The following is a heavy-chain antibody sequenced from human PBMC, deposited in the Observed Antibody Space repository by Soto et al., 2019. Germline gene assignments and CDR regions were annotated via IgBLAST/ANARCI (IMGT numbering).Heavy chain of an antibody. V-gene: IGHV3-33*01. CDR3: ARDYDSSGYLRTYYYYYGMDV. Sequence: GGSLRLSCAASGFTFSSYGMHWVRQAPGKGLEWVAVIWYDGSNKYYADSVKGRFTISRDNSKNTLYLQMNSLRAEDTAVYYCARDYDSSGYLRTYYYYYGMDVWGQGTTVTVSS. J-gene: IGHJ6*02. CDR1: GFTFSSYG. CDR2: IWYDGSNK. D-gene: IGHD3-22*01.